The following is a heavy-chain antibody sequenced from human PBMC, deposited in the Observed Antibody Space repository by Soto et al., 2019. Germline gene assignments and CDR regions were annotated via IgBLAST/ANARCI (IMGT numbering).Heavy chain of an antibody. CDR1: GFGFSNYA. CDR2: ISGSCDNT. Sequence: QLGGSLRLSCAASGFGFSNYAMSWVRQAPGKGLEWVSDISGSCDNTYYADSVKGRFTISRDNAKDSLYLQMNSLRAEDTAVYYCAREGPANWFDPWGQGTLVTVSS. V-gene: IGHV3-23*01. D-gene: IGHD2-2*01. CDR3: AREGPANWFDP. J-gene: IGHJ5*02.